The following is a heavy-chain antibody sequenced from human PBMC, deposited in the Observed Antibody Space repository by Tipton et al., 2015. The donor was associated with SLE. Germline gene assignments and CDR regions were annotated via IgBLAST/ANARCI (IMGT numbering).Heavy chain of an antibody. CDR1: GGSISSGGYY. CDR2: IYYSGST. V-gene: IGHV4-61*08. CDR3: ARHAFAVAYPEEEYFQH. J-gene: IGHJ1*01. D-gene: IGHD6-19*01. Sequence: TLSLTCTVSGGSISSGGYYWSWIRQHPGKGLEWIGYIYYSGSTNYSPSLESRVTISVDTSKNQFSLMLSSVTAADTAVYYCARHAFAVAYPEEEYFQHWGQGSLVTVSS.